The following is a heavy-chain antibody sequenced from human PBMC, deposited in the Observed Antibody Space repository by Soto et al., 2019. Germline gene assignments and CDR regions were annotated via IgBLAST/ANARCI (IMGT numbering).Heavy chain of an antibody. J-gene: IGHJ4*02. V-gene: IGHV4-31*03. CDR1: GGSISSGGYY. CDR2: IYYSGST. Sequence: ASETLSLTCTVSGGSISSGGYYWSWIRQHPGKGLEWIGYIYYSGSTYYNPSLKSRVTISVDTSKNQFSLKLSSVTAADTAVYYCARVNVDTAMVTAFDYWGQGTLVTVSS. CDR3: ARVNVDTAMVTAFDY. D-gene: IGHD5-18*01.